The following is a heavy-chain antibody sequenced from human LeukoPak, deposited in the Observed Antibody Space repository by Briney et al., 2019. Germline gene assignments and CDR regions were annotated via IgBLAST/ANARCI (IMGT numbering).Heavy chain of an antibody. J-gene: IGHJ3*02. CDR2: IIPIFGTA. V-gene: IGHV1-69*13. CDR3: ARGGIVGAPQFPSNGAFDI. Sequence: GASVKVSCKASGGTFSSYAISWVRQAPGQGLEWMGGIIPIFGTANYAQKFQGRVTITADESTSTAYMELSSLRSEDTAVYYCARGGIVGAPQFPSNGAFDIWGQGTMVTVSS. CDR1: GGTFSSYA. D-gene: IGHD1-26*01.